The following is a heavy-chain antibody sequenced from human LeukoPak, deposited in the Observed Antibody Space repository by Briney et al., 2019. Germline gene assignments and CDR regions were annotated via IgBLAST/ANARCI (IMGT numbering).Heavy chain of an antibody. CDR2: IYSGGST. D-gene: IGHD6-13*01. V-gene: IGHV3-66*01. CDR1: GLDVSNHY. Sequence: GGSLGLSCAASGLDVSNHYMRWVRQAPGKGLEWVSLIYSGGSTYYTDSVKGRFTISRDGSKNMLYLQMNSLRVEDTAVYYCARDPAAVSTNTYGWGQGTLVTVS. J-gene: IGHJ4*02. CDR3: ARDPAAVSTNTYG.